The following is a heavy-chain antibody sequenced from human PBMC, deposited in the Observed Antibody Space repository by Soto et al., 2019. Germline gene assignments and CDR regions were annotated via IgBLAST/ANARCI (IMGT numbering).Heavy chain of an antibody. J-gene: IGHJ4*02. CDR2: ISAYNGNT. V-gene: IGHV1-18*01. D-gene: IGHD6-19*01. CDR1: GYTFTSYD. Sequence: ASVKVSCKASGYTFTSYDIHWVRQAPGQGFEWMGWISAYNGNTNYAQKLQGRVTMTTDTSTSTAYMELRSLRSDDTAVYYCATNVYSSGWYDYWGQGTLVTVSS. CDR3: ATNVYSSGWYDY.